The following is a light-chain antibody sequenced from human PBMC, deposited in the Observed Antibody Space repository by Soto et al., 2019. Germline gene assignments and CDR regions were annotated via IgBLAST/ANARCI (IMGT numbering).Light chain of an antibody. V-gene: IGKV3-15*01. J-gene: IGKJ5*01. CDR3: QHYNNWPIT. Sequence: EIVMTQSPASLSVSPGESVTLSCGASQSVASNLAWYQQKPGQAPRLLIYGTSTRATGVPARFSGSGFGTDFTLTISSLQAADFAVYHCQHYNNWPITFGQGTRLEIK. CDR1: QSVASN. CDR2: GTS.